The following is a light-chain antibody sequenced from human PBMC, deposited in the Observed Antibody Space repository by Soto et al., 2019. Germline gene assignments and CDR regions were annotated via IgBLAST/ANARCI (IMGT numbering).Light chain of an antibody. V-gene: IGLV2-14*01. CDR1: SSDVGGYNY. J-gene: IGLJ1*01. Sequence: SVLTQPASVSGSPGQSITISCAGTSSDVGGYNYVSWYQQHPGKAPKLIIFEVSNRPSGVSNRFSASKSVNTASLTISGLQTEDEADYFCSSYTSSNTYVFGTGTKVT. CDR2: EVS. CDR3: SSYTSSNTYV.